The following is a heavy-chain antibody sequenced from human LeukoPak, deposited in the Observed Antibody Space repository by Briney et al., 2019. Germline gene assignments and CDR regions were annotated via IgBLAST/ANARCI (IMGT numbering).Heavy chain of an antibody. CDR2: ISWNSGSI. CDR3: AELGITMIGGV. CDR1: GFTFDDYT. J-gene: IGHJ6*04. D-gene: IGHD3-10*02. V-gene: IGHV3-9*01. Sequence: PGGSLRLSCAAAGFTFDDYTMHWVRQAPGKGLEWVSGISWNSGSIGYADSVKGLFTISRDNAKNSLYLQMNSLRAEDTAVYYCAELGITMIGGVWGKGTTVTISS.